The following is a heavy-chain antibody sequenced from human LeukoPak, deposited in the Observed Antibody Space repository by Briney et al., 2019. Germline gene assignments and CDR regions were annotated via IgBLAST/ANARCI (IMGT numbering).Heavy chain of an antibody. Sequence: PSETLSLTCVAYGDSFSDYYWHWVRQSPGKRLEWIGVINHRGGTSYNPSLKSRLTMSVDTSANSFSLKMTSMTASDSAVYYCVRAVEKKCGSSCYVLPFDYWGQGTRVTVSS. CDR3: VRAVEKKCGSSCYVLPFDY. J-gene: IGHJ4*01. CDR2: INHRGGT. CDR1: GDSFSDYY. V-gene: IGHV4-34*01. D-gene: IGHD2-21*02.